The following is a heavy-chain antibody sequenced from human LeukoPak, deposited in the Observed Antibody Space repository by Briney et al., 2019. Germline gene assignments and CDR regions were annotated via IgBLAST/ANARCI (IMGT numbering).Heavy chain of an antibody. Sequence: GGSLRLSCTASAFTLSSYWMHWVRQAPGKGLVWVSRVNSDASSTTYADSVKGRFTISRDNAKNTLYLQMNSLRAEDTAAYYCAGEPATTFAFPIWDQGTMVIVSS. CDR2: VNSDASST. CDR1: AFTLSSYW. J-gene: IGHJ3*02. CDR3: AGEPATTFAFPI. D-gene: IGHD4-17*01. V-gene: IGHV3-74*03.